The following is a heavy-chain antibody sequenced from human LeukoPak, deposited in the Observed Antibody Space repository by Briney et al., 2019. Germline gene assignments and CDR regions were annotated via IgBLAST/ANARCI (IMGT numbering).Heavy chain of an antibody. CDR2: ISSSSSYI. Sequence: GGSLRLSCAASGFTFSSYSMNWVRPAPGKGLEWVSSISSSSSYIYYADSVKGRFTISRDNAKNSLYLQMNSLRAEDTAVYYCAREIEYCSGGSCYPGGYFDYWGQGTLVTVSS. CDR1: GFTFSSYS. CDR3: AREIEYCSGGSCYPGGYFDY. D-gene: IGHD2-15*01. V-gene: IGHV3-21*01. J-gene: IGHJ4*02.